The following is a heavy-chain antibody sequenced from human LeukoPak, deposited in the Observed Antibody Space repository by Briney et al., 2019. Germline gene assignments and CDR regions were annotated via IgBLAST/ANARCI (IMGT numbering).Heavy chain of an antibody. J-gene: IGHJ1*01. D-gene: IGHD3-22*01. Sequence: WASVKVSCKASGYIFTDYYIHWVRQAPGQGLEWMGWINPHGGGTNYARLFHGRVTMTRDTSITTAYMELSRLRSDDTAMYYCAKTDNKYDSSLLFNWGQGTQIIVSS. V-gene: IGHV1-2*02. CDR2: INPHGGGT. CDR1: GYIFTDYY. CDR3: AKTDNKYDSSLLFN.